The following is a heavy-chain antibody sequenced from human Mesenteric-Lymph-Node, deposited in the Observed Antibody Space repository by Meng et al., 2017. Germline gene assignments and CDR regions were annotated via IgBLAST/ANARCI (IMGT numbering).Heavy chain of an antibody. V-gene: IGHV3-30*04. Sequence: GESLKISCAASGFTFSSYAMHWVRQAPGKGLEWVAVISYDGSNKYYADSVKGRFTISRDNSKNTLYLQMNSLRAEDTAVYYCARKVDYGGNSGYYYYYYGMDVWGQGNTVTVSS. CDR1: GFTFSSYA. CDR3: ARKVDYGGNSGYYYYYYGMDV. CDR2: ISYDGSNK. D-gene: IGHD4-23*01. J-gene: IGHJ6*02.